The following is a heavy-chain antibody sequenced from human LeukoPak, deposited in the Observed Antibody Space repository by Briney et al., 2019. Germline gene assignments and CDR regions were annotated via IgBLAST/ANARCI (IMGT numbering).Heavy chain of an antibody. CDR2: INPNSGGT. CDR3: ARAITGYSDNYFDY. V-gene: IGHV1-2*04. J-gene: IGHJ4*02. CDR1: GYTFTGYY. Sequence: GASVKVSCKASGYTFTGYYMHWVRQAPGQGLEWMGWINPNSGGTNYAQKFQGWVTMTRDTSISTAYMELSRLRSDDTAVYYCARAITGYSDNYFDYWGQGTLVTVSS. D-gene: IGHD6-13*01.